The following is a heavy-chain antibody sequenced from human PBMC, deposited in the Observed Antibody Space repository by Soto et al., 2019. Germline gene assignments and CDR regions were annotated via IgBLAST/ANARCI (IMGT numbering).Heavy chain of an antibody. V-gene: IGHV3-9*01. D-gene: IGHD5-18*01. J-gene: IGHJ4*02. Sequence: EVQLVESGGGLVQPGRSLRLSCAASGFTFDDYAMHWVRQAPGKGLEWVSGISWNSGIIDYADSVKGRFTISRDNAKKPLYLAMNNLRAEDTALYYCAKGYSYGVLEPLGYWGQGTLVTVSS. CDR3: AKGYSYGVLEPLGY. CDR2: ISWNSGII. CDR1: GFTFDDYA.